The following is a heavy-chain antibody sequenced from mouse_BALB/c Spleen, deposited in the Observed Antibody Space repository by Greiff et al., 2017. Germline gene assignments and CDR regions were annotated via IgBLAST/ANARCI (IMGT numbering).Heavy chain of an antibody. J-gene: IGHJ1*01. V-gene: IGHV1-82*01. CDR3: ARSEDGYWYFDV. CDR1: GYAFSSSW. Sequence: VQRVESGPELVKPGASVKISCKASGYAFSSSWMNWVKQRPGQGLEWIGRIYPGDGDTNYNGKFKGKATLTVDKSSSTAHMELRSLASEDSAVYYCARSEDGYWYFDVWGAGTTVTVSS. CDR2: IYPGDGDT. D-gene: IGHD2-3*01.